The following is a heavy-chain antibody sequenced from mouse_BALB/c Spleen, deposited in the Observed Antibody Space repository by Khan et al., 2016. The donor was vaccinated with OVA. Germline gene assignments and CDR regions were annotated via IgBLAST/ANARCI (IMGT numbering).Heavy chain of an antibody. J-gene: IGHJ4*01. Sequence: QVQLKQSGPGLVAPSQSLSITCTVSGFSLSRYNIHWVRQPPGKGLEWLGMIWGGGGTDYNSTLKSRLNISKDNSKSQVFLKMNSLQTYDTAMYYCARAYYRYDGYYAMDYWGQGTSVTVSS. CDR2: IWGGGGT. D-gene: IGHD2-14*01. V-gene: IGHV2-6-4*01. CDR1: GFSLSRYN. CDR3: ARAYYRYDGYYAMDY.